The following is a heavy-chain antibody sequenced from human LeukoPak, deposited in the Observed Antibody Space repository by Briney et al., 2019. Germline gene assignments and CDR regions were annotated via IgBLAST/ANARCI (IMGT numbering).Heavy chain of an antibody. CDR2: ISTSGSTI. V-gene: IGHV3-48*03. Sequence: GGSLRLSCAASGFTFSSYEMNWVRQAPGKGLEWVSYISTSGSTIYYADSVKGRFTISRDNAKNSLYLQMNSLRAEDTAVYYCARYSSGYYVYWGQGTLVTVSS. J-gene: IGHJ4*02. D-gene: IGHD3-22*01. CDR3: ARYSSGYYVY. CDR1: GFTFSSYE.